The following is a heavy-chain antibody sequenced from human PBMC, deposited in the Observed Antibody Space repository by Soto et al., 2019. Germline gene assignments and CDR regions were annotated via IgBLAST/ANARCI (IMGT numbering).Heavy chain of an antibody. J-gene: IGHJ4*02. CDR3: AKDGPDYGDYVYFDY. V-gene: IGHV3-30*18. CDR2: ISYDGSNK. CDR1: GFTFSSYG. Sequence: GGSLRLSCAASGFTFSSYGMHWVRQAPGKGLEWVAVISYDGSNKYYADSVKGRFTISRDNSKNTLYLQMNSLRAEDTAVYYCAKDGPDYGDYVYFDYWGQGTLVTVSS. D-gene: IGHD4-17*01.